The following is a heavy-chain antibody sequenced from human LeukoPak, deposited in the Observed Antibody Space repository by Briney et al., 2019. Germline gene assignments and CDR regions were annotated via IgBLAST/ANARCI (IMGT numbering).Heavy chain of an antibody. CDR2: IYYSGDT. Sequence: SETLPLTCTVSDGSISGYSWSWIRQPPGKGLEWIGYIYYSGDTNYNPSLKSRVTISVDTSKNQFSLKLSSVTAADTAVYYCARASFGDPGYMDVWGKGTTVTISS. CDR3: ARASFGDPGYMDV. CDR1: DGSISGYS. D-gene: IGHD2/OR15-2a*01. J-gene: IGHJ6*03. V-gene: IGHV4-59*01.